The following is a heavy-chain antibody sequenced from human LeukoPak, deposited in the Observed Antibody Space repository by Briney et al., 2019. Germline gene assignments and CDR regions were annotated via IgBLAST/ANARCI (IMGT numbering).Heavy chain of an antibody. CDR2: ISSSSSYI. D-gene: IGHD6-19*01. CDR1: GFTFSSYS. Sequence: PGGSLRLSCAASGFTFSSYSMNWVRQAPGKGLEWVSSISSSSSYIYYADSVKGRFTISRDNAKNSLYLQMNSLRAEDTAVYYCAKDRRAVAGRLDAFDIWGQGTMVTVSS. V-gene: IGHV3-21*04. J-gene: IGHJ3*02. CDR3: AKDRRAVAGRLDAFDI.